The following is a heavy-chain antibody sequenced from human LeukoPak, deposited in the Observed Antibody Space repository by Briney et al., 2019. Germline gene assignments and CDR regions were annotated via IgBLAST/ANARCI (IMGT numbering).Heavy chain of an antibody. CDR2: IYYSGST. D-gene: IGHD3-10*01. CDR1: AGSIRSDNYY. J-gene: IGHJ4*02. V-gene: IGHV4-31*03. Sequence: SETLSLTCSVSAGSIRSDNYYWSWIRQFPGKGLEWIGYIYYSGSTYYNPSLKSRVTISLNTSKSHFSLNLNSVTAADTAIYYCARLYGSGSNYLDYWGQGTLVTVSS. CDR3: ARLYGSGSNYLDY.